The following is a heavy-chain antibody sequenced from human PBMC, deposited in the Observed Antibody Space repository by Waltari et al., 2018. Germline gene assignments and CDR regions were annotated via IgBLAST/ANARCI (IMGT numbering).Heavy chain of an antibody. CDR3: ARDRGRGLYLDS. V-gene: IGHV4-4*02. Sequence: QLQLQESSPGLVKPSGTLSLTCAVSGDSVTSSYWWSWVRQPPGKGLEWIGQVHGSGRSNYNPSFASRVTVSLDTSDNQVSLKGTYATAADTAVYYCARDRGRGLYLDSWGPGTLVTVSP. D-gene: IGHD2-15*01. CDR2: VHGSGRS. CDR1: GDSVTSSYW. J-gene: IGHJ4*02.